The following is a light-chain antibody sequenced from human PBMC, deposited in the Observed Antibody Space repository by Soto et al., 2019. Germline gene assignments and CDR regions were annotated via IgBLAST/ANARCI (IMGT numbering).Light chain of an antibody. CDR3: VSYTSSTTYV. Sequence: VLTESGWVSESLGQVVTISCTGTSSDVGGSNFVSWYQQHPGKPPKLIIYDVANRPSGVSNRFSGSKSGSTASLIISRLQTEDEADYYCVSYTSSTTYVFGTGTKVTVL. V-gene: IGLV2-14*03. CDR1: SSDVGGSNF. CDR2: DVA. J-gene: IGLJ1*01.